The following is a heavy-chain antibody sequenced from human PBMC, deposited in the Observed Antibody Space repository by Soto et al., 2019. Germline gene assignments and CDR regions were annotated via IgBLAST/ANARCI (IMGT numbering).Heavy chain of an antibody. Sequence: GGSLRLSCAGSGFTFSSYGMHWVRQAPGKGLEWVAVISYDGSNKYYADSVKGRFTISRDNSKNTLYLQMNSLRAEDTAVYYCAKDQNYYDSSGYYQTHFDYWGQGTLVTVSS. J-gene: IGHJ4*02. D-gene: IGHD3-22*01. CDR2: ISYDGSNK. CDR1: GFTFSSYG. CDR3: AKDQNYYDSSGYYQTHFDY. V-gene: IGHV3-30*18.